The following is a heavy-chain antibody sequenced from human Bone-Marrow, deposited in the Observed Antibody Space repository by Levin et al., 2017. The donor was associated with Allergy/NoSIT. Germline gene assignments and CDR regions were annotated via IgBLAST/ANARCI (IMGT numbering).Heavy chain of an antibody. Sequence: GESLKISCTASGFTFGDYAMSWVRQAPGKGLEWVGFIRSKAYGGTTEYAASVKGRFTISRDDSKSIAYLQMNSLKTEDTAVYYCTRELTRSTSCLLGCEWGQGTLVTVSS. CDR2: IRSKAYGGTT. D-gene: IGHD2-2*01. CDR1: GFTFGDYA. V-gene: IGHV3-49*04. CDR3: TRELTRSTSCLLGCE. J-gene: IGHJ4*02.